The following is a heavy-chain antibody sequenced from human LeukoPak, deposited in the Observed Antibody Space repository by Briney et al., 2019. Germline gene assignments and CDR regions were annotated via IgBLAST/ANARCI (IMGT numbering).Heavy chain of an antibody. CDR2: ISYDGSNK. D-gene: IGHD5-12*01. CDR3: ARARYSGYDSFHFDY. Sequence: SLRLSCAASGFTFSSYAMHWVRQAPGKGLEWVAVISYDGSNKYYADSVKGRFTISRDNSKNTLYLQMNSLRAEDTAVYYCARARYSGYDSFHFDYWGQRTLVTVSS. J-gene: IGHJ4*02. CDR1: GFTFSSYA. V-gene: IGHV3-30-3*01.